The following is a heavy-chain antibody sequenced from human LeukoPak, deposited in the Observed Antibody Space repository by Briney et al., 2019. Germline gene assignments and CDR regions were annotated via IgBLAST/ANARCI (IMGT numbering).Heavy chain of an antibody. CDR2: IKEDGSVM. Sequence: GGSLRLSCAASGFPFSNYWMSWVRQAPGKGLEWVANIKEDGSVMYYGDSLKGRFTISRDSAQNSLYLQMNSLRAEDTAVYFCARDVWGSHATGSYLDYWGQGAPVTVSS. CDR3: ARDVWGSHATGSYLDY. V-gene: IGHV3-7*01. D-gene: IGHD7-27*01. J-gene: IGHJ4*02. CDR1: GFPFSNYW.